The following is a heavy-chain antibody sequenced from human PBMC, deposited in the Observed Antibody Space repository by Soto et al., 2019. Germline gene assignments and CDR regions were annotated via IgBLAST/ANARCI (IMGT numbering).Heavy chain of an antibody. Sequence: LRLSCAASGLPFSDNWMHWVRQAPGKGLVWVSRISSDGSSTTYADSVKGRFTVSRDNAQNTLYLQMSGLRAEDTAMCYCARDSYSSATHWGQGTLVTVSS. CDR2: ISSDGSST. CDR1: GLPFSDNW. V-gene: IGHV3-74*01. CDR3: ARDSYSSATH. J-gene: IGHJ4*02. D-gene: IGHD6-19*01.